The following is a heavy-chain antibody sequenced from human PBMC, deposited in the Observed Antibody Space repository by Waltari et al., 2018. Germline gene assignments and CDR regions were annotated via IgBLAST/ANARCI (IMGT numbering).Heavy chain of an antibody. J-gene: IGHJ3*02. CDR2: ISWNSGSI. CDR1: GFTFDDYD. CDR3: AKALGTVGAFDI. D-gene: IGHD4-17*01. Sequence: EVQLVESGGGLVQPGRSLRLSCAASGFTFDDYDMHWVRQAPGKGLEWVSGISWNSGSIGYADSVNGRFTISRDNAKNSLYLQMNSLRAEDMALYYCAKALGTVGAFDIWGQGTMVTVSS. V-gene: IGHV3-9*03.